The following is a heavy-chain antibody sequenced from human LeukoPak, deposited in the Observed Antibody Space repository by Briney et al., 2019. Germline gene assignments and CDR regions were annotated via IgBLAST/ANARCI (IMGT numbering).Heavy chain of an antibody. CDR2: IYYSGST. CDR3: TRSYCSGGSCWVYFDY. V-gene: IGHV4-59*08. D-gene: IGHD2-15*01. Sequence: PSETLSLTCTVSGGSISSYYWSWIRQPPGKGLEWIGNIYYSGSTNYNPSLKSRVTISVDTSKNQFSLKLSSVTAADTAIYYCTRSYCSGGSCWVYFDYWGQGTLVTVSS. CDR1: GGSISSYY. J-gene: IGHJ4*02.